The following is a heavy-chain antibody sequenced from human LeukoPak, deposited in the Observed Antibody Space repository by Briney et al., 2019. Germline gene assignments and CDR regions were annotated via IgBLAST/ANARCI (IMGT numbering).Heavy chain of an antibody. CDR1: GFTVSTNY. Sequence: PGGSLRLSCAASGFTVSTNYMSWVRQAPGKGLEWVSVIYSGGSTYYADSVKGRFTISRDNSKSTLYLQMNSLRDEDMAVYYCEKGTETTKAVQHWGQRTLVTVSS. V-gene: IGHV3-53*01. J-gene: IGHJ1*01. D-gene: IGHD4-17*01. CDR2: IYSGGST. CDR3: EKGTETTKAVQH.